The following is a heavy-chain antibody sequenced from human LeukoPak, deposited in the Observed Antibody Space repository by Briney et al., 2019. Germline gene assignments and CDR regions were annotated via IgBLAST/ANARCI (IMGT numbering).Heavy chain of an antibody. CDR3: ASLAAAAFSGDDAFDI. D-gene: IGHD6-13*01. V-gene: IGHV4-39*01. Sequence: PSETLSLTRTVSGGSISSSSYYWGWIRQPPGKGLEWIGSIYYSGSTYYNPSLKSRVTISVDTSKNQFSLKLSSVTAADTAVYYCASLAAAAFSGDDAFDIWGQGTMVTVSS. CDR1: GGSISSSSYY. CDR2: IYYSGST. J-gene: IGHJ3*02.